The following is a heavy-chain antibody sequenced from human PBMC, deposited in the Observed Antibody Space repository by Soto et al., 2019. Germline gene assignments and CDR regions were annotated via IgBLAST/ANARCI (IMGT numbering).Heavy chain of an antibody. D-gene: IGHD6-6*01. J-gene: IGHJ5*02. CDR2: INPSRGTT. CDR1: GYTFITYF. V-gene: IGHV1-46*03. CDR3: ARSYISSSYWFDP. Sequence: ASVKVSCKASGYTFITYFMHWMRQAPGQGLGWMGVINPSRGTTTYAQKFQDRVTMTRDTSASTAYMELSSLRSEDTAMYYCARSYISSSYWFDPWGQGTLVTVSX.